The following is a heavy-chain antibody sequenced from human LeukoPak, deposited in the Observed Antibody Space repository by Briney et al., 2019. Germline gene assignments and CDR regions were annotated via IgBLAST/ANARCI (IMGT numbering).Heavy chain of an antibody. D-gene: IGHD6-19*01. CDR2: INTDGSST. CDR1: GFTFSSYW. V-gene: IGHV3-74*01. J-gene: IGHJ5*02. Sequence: GGSLRLSCTASGFTFSSYWMHWVRQAPGKGLVWVSRINTDGSSTSYADSVKGRFTISRDNAKNSLYLQMNSLRAEDTAVYYCARAGYSSGPRRWGFDPWGQGTLVTVSS. CDR3: ARAGYSSGPRRWGFDP.